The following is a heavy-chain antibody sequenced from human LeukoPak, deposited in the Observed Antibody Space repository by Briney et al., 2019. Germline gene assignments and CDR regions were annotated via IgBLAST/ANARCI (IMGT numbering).Heavy chain of an antibody. CDR1: GYTFTSYY. D-gene: IGHD4-17*01. V-gene: IGHV1-46*01. J-gene: IGHJ3*01. CDR3: ARAGSGPYGDYALCG. CDR2: INPSGGST. Sequence: GASVKVSCKASGYTFTSYYMHWVRQAPGQGLEWMGIINPSGGSTSYAQKFQGRVTMTRDTSTSTVYMELSSLRSEDTAVYYCARAGSGPYGDYALCGWGQGTMVTVSS.